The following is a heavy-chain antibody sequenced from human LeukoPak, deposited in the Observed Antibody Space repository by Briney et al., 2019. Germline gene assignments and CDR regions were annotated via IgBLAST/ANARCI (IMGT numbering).Heavy chain of an antibody. CDR2: ISASTSYI. J-gene: IGHJ4*02. V-gene: IGHV3-21*01. D-gene: IGHD5-12*01. CDR3: ARDRGADY. Sequence: GGSLRLSCAASGFTFSTYTMNWVRQAPGKGLEWVSSISASTSYINYADSVKGRFTIPRDNAENSLYLQMNSLSAEDTAVYYCARDRGADYWGQGTLVTVSS. CDR1: GFTFSTYT.